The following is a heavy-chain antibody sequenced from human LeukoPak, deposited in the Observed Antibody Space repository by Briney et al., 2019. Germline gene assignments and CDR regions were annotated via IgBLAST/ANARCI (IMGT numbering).Heavy chain of an antibody. CDR3: ARDSREQQLFDP. J-gene: IGHJ5*02. D-gene: IGHD6-13*01. Sequence: PSETLSLTCTVSGASISSYYWSWIRQPPGKGLEWIGYISYSGSTNYNPSLKSRVTISVDTSKNQFSLKLSSVTAADTAVYYCARDSREQQLFDPWGQGTLVTVSS. V-gene: IGHV4-59*01. CDR2: ISYSGST. CDR1: GASISSYY.